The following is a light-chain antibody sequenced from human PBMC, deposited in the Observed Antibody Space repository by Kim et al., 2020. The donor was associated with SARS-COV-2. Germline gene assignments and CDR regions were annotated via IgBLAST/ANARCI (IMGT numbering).Light chain of an antibody. Sequence: AEVKLPCILSRGHRTTAIACQQQQPHKGPGYLMKLNSEGSHNKGDGIPDGFSGASSGAERYLIISSLQSEDEADYYCQTWGTGIWVFGGGTKLTVL. CDR1: RGHRTTA. V-gene: IGLV4-69*01. J-gene: IGLJ3*02. CDR2: LNSEGSH. CDR3: QTWGTGIWV.